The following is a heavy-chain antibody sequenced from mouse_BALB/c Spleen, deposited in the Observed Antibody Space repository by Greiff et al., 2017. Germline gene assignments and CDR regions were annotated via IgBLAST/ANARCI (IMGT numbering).Heavy chain of an antibody. CDR3: TRDSHNYDATTAWFAY. D-gene: IGHD2-4*01. J-gene: IGHJ3*01. V-gene: IGHV5-6-4*01. CDR1: GFTFSSYT. Sequence: EVKLQESGGGLVKPGGSLKLSCAASGFTFSSYTMSWVRQTPEKRLEWVATISSGGSYTYYPDSVKGRFTISRDNAKNTLYLQMSSLKSEDTAMYYCTRDSHNYDATTAWFAYWGQGTLVTVSA. CDR2: ISSGGSYT.